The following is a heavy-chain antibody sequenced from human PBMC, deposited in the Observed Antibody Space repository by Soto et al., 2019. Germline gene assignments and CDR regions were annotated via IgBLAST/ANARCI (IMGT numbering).Heavy chain of an antibody. D-gene: IGHD3-10*01. V-gene: IGHV3-23*01. J-gene: IGHJ4*02. CDR1: GFTFSSYA. CDR3: AKDLITMVRGVITGFDY. Sequence: EVQLLESGGGLVQPGGSLRLSCAASGFTFSSYAMSWVRQAPGKGLEWVSAISGSGGSTYYADSVKGRFTISRDNSKNTLYLQMHSLRAEDTAVYYCAKDLITMVRGVITGFDYWGQGTLVTVSS. CDR2: ISGSGGST.